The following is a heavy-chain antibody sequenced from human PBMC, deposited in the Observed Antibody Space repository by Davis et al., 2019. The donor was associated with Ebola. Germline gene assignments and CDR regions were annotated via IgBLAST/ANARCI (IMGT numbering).Heavy chain of an antibody. CDR1: GYTFTSYG. D-gene: IGHD3-3*01. V-gene: IGHV1-8*02. CDR3: ARVYASGVVIRRVGRYYGMDV. J-gene: IGHJ6*02. Sequence: ASVKVSCKASGYTFTSYGISWVRQAPGQGLEWMGWISAYNGNTGYAQKFQGRVTMTRNTSISTAYMELSSLRSEDTAVYYCARVYASGVVIRRVGRYYGMDVWGQGTTVTVSS. CDR2: ISAYNGNT.